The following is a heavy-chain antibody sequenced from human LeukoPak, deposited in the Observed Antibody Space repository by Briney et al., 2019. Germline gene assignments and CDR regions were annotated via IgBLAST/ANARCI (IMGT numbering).Heavy chain of an antibody. V-gene: IGHV3-33*01. J-gene: IGHJ4*02. Sequence: GGSLRLSCAASGFTFSSHGMHWVRQAPGRGLEWVAVIWYDGSNKYYADSVKGRFTISRDNSKNTLYLQMNSLRAEDTAVYYCARGGHVLRYFDWYQGGDYWGQGTLVTVPS. CDR1: GFTFSSHG. CDR3: ARGGHVLRYFDWYQGGDY. CDR2: IWYDGSNK. D-gene: IGHD3-9*01.